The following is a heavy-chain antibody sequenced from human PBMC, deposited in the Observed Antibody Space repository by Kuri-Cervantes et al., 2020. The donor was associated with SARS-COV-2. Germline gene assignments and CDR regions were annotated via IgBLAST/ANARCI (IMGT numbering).Heavy chain of an antibody. CDR3: ANVGIAARLGFGY. J-gene: IGHJ4*02. D-gene: IGHD6-6*01. CDR1: GFTFDDYA. V-gene: IGHV3-9*01. CDR2: ISWNSGSI. Sequence: SLKISCAASGFTFDDYAMHWVRQAPGKGLEWVSGISWNSGSIGYADSVKGRFTISRDNAKNSLYLQMNSLRAEDTAVYYCANVGIAARLGFGYWGQGILVTVSS.